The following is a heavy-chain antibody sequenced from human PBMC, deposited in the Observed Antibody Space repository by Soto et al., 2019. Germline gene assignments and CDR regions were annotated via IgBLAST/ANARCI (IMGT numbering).Heavy chain of an antibody. CDR1: GFTFSSYA. D-gene: IGHD2-21*02. Sequence: SGGALRLSCAASGFTFSSYAMSWVRQAPGKGLEWVSAISGSGGSTYYADSVKGRFTISRDNSKNTLYLQMNSLRAEDTAVYYCAKRGDRAYYYYGMDARGQGPTVTVSS. CDR2: ISGSGGST. V-gene: IGHV3-23*01. CDR3: AKRGDRAYYYYGMDA. J-gene: IGHJ6*02.